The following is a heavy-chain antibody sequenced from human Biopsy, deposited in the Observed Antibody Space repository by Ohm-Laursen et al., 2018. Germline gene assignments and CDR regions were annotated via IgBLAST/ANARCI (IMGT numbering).Heavy chain of an antibody. V-gene: IGHV3-23*01. J-gene: IGHJ3*02. CDR2: ISGSGATP. CDR3: ARPNLREWELHNAFDI. CDR1: GFTFSSYL. Sequence: SLRLSCSASGFTFSSYLMTWVRQAPGKGLEWLSTISGSGATPYYADSVKGRFTISRDNSKNTLYLQMNSLRAEDTAVYYCARPNLREWELHNAFDIWGQGTMVTVSS. D-gene: IGHD1-26*01.